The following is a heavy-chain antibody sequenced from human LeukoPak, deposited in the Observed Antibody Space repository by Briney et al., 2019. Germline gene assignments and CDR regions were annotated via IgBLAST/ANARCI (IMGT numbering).Heavy chain of an antibody. J-gene: IGHJ6*03. CDR1: GFTFSSYA. Sequence: PGGSLRLSCAASGFTFSSYAMSWVRQAPGKGLEWVSTITSGGGSTYYADSVKGRFTISRDNTKNTLYMQMNSARAEDTAVYYSAKGASGAREYYMDYWGKGTTVTVSS. CDR3: AKGASGAREYYMDY. D-gene: IGHD3-10*01. V-gene: IGHV3-23*01. CDR2: ITSGGGST.